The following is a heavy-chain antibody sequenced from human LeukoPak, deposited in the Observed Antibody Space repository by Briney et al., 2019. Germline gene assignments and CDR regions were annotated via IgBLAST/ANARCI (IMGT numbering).Heavy chain of an antibody. Sequence: SVKVSCKASGGTFSSYAISWVRQAPGQGLEWMGRIIPILGIANYAQKFQGRVTITADKSTSTAYMELSSLRSEDTAVYYCAGYGLLGVHHRYYFDYWGQGTLVTVSS. J-gene: IGHJ4*02. D-gene: IGHD3-16*01. V-gene: IGHV1-69*04. CDR3: AGYGLLGVHHRYYFDY. CDR1: GGTFSSYA. CDR2: IIPILGIA.